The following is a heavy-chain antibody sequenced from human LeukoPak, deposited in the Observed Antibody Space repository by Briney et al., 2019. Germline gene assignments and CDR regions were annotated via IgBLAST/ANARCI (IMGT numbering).Heavy chain of an antibody. CDR2: IYYSGST. Sequence: SETLSLTCTVSGGSISSYYWSWIRQPPGKGLEWIGYIYYSGSTNYNPSLKSRVTISVDTSKNQFSLKLSSVTAADTAVYYCAREGAVGATRAFDYWGQGTLVTVSS. V-gene: IGHV4-59*12. D-gene: IGHD1-26*01. CDR1: GGSISSYY. CDR3: AREGAVGATRAFDY. J-gene: IGHJ4*02.